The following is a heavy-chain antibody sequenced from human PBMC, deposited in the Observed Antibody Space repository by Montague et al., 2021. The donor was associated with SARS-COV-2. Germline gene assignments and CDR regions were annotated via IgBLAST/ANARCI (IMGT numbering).Heavy chain of an antibody. J-gene: IGHJ6*02. V-gene: IGHV3-21*01. CDR1: GFTPSSYS. D-gene: IGHD3-3*01. CDR2: ISSSSSYI. Sequence: SLRLSCAASGFTPSSYSMNWVRQAPGKGLEWVSSISSSSSYIYYADSVKGRFTISRDNAKNSLYLQMNSLRAEDTAVYYCARGYDFWSGGYYYYYGMDVWGQGTTVTVSS. CDR3: ARGYDFWSGGYYYYYGMDV.